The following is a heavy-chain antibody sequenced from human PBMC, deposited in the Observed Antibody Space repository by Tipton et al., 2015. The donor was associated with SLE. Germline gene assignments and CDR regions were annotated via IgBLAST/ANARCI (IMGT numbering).Heavy chain of an antibody. CDR2: ISYGNT. CDR3: TRSTTTMNLPRFDF. CDR1: GFSFSSYS. D-gene: IGHD4-17*01. J-gene: IGHJ4*02. Sequence: LRLSCASSGFSFSSYSMNWVRQPPGKGLEWLWYISYGNTKYNPSLRSRLTISVDTSKNQFSLRLSSVTAADTAVYFCTRSTTTMNLPRFDFWGLGTLVTVSS. V-gene: IGHV4-59*01.